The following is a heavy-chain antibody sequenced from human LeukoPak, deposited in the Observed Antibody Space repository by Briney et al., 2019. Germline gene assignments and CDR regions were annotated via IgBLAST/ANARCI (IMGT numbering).Heavy chain of an antibody. V-gene: IGHV4-34*01. J-gene: IGHJ4*02. CDR2: INHSGST. Sequence: SETLSLTCAVYGGSFSGYYWSWIRQPPGKGLEWSGEINHSGSTNYNPSLKSRVTISVDTSKNQFSLKLSSVTAADTAVYYCARGRRDFDYWGQGTLVTVSS. CDR3: ARGRRDFDY. D-gene: IGHD3-10*01. CDR1: GGSFSGYY.